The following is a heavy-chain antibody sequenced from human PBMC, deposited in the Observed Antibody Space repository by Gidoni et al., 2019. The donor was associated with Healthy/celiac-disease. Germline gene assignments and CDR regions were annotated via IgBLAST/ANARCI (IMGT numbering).Heavy chain of an antibody. Sequence: VQLFESGCGLVQPGGSLRLSCAASGFTFSSYAMSWVRQDPGKGLEWVSAISGSGGSTYYADAVKGRFTIARDNAKNTLYLQMNSLRAEDTAVYYCAKTEIAVEDYWGQGTLVTVSS. CDR2: ISGSGGST. CDR1: GFTFSSYA. V-gene: IGHV3-23*01. CDR3: AKTEIAVEDY. J-gene: IGHJ4*02. D-gene: IGHD6-19*01.